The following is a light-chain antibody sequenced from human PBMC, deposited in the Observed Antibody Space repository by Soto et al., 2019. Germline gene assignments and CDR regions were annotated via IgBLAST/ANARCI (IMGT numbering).Light chain of an antibody. V-gene: IGKV1-39*01. CDR1: QSISSY. CDR2: AAS. CDR3: QQSSSTSIT. Sequence: DIQMTQSPFSLSASVGDRVTITCRASQSISSYLNWYHQKPGKAPKLLIYAASSLQSGVPSRFSGSGSGTDFTLTISSLQPEDFATYYCQQSSSTSITFGQGTRLEIK. J-gene: IGKJ5*01.